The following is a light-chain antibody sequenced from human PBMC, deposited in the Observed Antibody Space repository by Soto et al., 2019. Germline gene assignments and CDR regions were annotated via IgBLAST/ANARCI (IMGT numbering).Light chain of an antibody. CDR3: QSYDSSLSGFV. V-gene: IGLV1-40*01. J-gene: IGLJ1*01. CDR1: NSKIGAGYD. Sequence: QSVLTQPPSVSGAPGQRVTISCTGSNSKIGAGYDVHWYQHLPGTAPKLLLYGNTNRPSAVSDRFSGSKSGTSASLAITGLQAEDEGDYYCQSYDSSLSGFVFGTGTKVTVL. CDR2: GNT.